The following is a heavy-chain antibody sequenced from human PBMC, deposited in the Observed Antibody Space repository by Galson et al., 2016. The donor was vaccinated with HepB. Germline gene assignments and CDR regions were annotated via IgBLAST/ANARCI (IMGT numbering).Heavy chain of an antibody. CDR2: IKHDGSLK. Sequence: SLRLSCAASGFTFTNHFMTWVRQAPGRGLEWVANIKHDGSLKYYVDSVNGRFSISRDNTQNSLFLQMNSLRAEDTAVYYCAAITMIREVDFWGQGSLVTVSS. J-gene: IGHJ4*02. CDR3: AAITMIREVDF. V-gene: IGHV3-7*03. CDR1: GFTFTNHF. D-gene: IGHD3-10*01.